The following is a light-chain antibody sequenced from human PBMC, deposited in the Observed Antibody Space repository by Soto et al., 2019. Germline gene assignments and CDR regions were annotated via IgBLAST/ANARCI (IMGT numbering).Light chain of an antibody. CDR3: QQYRSSPTWT. J-gene: IGKJ1*01. CDR2: GAS. Sequence: EIVLTQSPGTLSLSPGERATLSCRASQSISSSYLAWYQQKPGQAPRLLISGASSRATGIPDRFSGSGSGTAFTLTLSRLEPEAFAVYYCQQYRSSPTWTFGLGTKVEIK. CDR1: QSISSSY. V-gene: IGKV3-20*01.